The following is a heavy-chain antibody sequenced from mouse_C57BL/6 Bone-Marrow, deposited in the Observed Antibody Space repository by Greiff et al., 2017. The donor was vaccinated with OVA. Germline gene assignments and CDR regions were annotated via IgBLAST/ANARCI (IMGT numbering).Heavy chain of an antibody. V-gene: IGHV1-63*01. CDR3: ARESPYYYGSRGWYFDV. D-gene: IGHD1-1*01. J-gene: IGHJ1*03. CDR2: IYPGGGYT. CDR1: GYTFTNYW. Sequence: QVQLQQSGAELVRPGTSVKMSCKASGYTFTNYWIGWAKQRPGHGLEWIGDIYPGGGYTNYNEKFKGKATLNADKSSSTAYMQFRSLTSEDSAIYYCARESPYYYGSRGWYFDVWGTGTTVTVSS.